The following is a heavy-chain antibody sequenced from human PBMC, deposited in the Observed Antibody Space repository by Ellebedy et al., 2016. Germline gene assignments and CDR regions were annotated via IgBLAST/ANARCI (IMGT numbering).Heavy chain of an antibody. D-gene: IGHD3-10*01. V-gene: IGHV3-23*01. CDR2: ITSSGDRT. Sequence: GGSLRLSCAASGFTFSSHAMSWVRQAPGKGPEWVSTITSSGDRTNYADSVTGRFTISRDSSKNTLYLDMDSLRAEDTATYYCANVGGSGTYYNGYWGQGTLVTVSS. CDR1: GFTFSSHA. CDR3: ANVGGSGTYYNGY. J-gene: IGHJ4*02.